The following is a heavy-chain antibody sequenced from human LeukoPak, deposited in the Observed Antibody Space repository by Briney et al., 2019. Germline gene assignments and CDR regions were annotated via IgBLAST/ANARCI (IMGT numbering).Heavy chain of an antibody. CDR1: GYTFTGYY. D-gene: IGHD4-17*01. V-gene: IGHV1-2*06. CDR3: ARRSRTVHAFDI. J-gene: IGHJ3*02. CDR2: INPNSGGT. Sequence: GASVKVCCKASGYTFTGYYMHWVRQAPGQGLEWMGRINPNSGGTNYAQKFQGRVTMTRDTSISTAYMELSRLRSDDTAVYYCARRSRTVHAFDIWGQGTMVTVSS.